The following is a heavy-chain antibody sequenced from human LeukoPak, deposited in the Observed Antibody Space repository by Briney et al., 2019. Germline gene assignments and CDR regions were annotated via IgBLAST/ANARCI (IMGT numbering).Heavy chain of an antibody. D-gene: IGHD3-10*01. CDR1: GFTFSSYA. CDR3: AKDGSSSWYYFDY. CDR2: ITGGGDNT. J-gene: IGHJ4*02. V-gene: IGHV3-23*01. Sequence: PGGSLRLSCAASGFTFSSYAMIWVRQAPGKGLEWVSTITGGGDNTFYADSVTGRFTISRDNSKNTLYLQMNSLRAEDKAVYYCAKDGSSSWYYFDYWGQGTLVTVSS.